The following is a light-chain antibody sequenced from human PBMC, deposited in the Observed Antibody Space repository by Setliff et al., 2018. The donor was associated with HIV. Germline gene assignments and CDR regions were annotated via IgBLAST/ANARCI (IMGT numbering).Light chain of an antibody. J-gene: IGLJ1*01. CDR1: SSDVGGYNY. V-gene: IGLV2-14*03. Sequence: QSALTQPASVSGSPGQSITISCSGTSSDVGGYNYVSWYQQHPGKAPKLMIYDVSNRPSGVSNRFSGSKPGNTASLTISGLQAEDEADYYCISYSSNTTLGIFGTGTKVTVL. CDR3: ISYSSNTTLGI. CDR2: DVS.